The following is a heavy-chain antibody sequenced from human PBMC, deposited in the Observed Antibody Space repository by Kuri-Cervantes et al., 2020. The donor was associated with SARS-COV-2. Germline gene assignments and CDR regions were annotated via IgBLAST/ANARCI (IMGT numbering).Heavy chain of an antibody. V-gene: IGHV1-69*04. D-gene: IGHD4-17*01. CDR2: IIPILGTA. CDR1: GGTFSSYA. J-gene: IGHJ4*02. Sequence: SVKVSCKASGGTFSSYAISWVRQAPGQGLEWMGRIIPILGTANYAQKFQGRVTITADKSTSTAYMELSSLRSEDTAVYYCAWLTDYGVPFDYWGQGTLVTVSS. CDR3: AWLTDYGVPFDY.